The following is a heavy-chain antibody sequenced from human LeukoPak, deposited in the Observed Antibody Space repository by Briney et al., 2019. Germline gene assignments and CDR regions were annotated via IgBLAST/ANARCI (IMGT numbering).Heavy chain of an antibody. D-gene: IGHD3-10*01. CDR3: ARGKGLLWFGELFGQYNWFDP. CDR2: IYYSGST. J-gene: IGHJ5*02. V-gene: IGHV4-39*07. CDR1: GGSISSSGYY. Sequence: PSETLSLTCTVSGGSISSSGYYWGWIRQPPGKGLEWIWSIYYSGSTYYNPSLKSRVTISLDTSKNQFSLKLNSVTAADTAVYYCARGKGLLWFGELFGQYNWFDPWGQGTLVTVSS.